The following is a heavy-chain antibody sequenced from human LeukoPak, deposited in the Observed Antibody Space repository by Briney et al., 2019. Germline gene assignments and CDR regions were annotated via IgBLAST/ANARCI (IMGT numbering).Heavy chain of an antibody. Sequence: SGPALVKPTQTLTLTCTFSGFSLSTSGMCVSWIRQPPGKALEWLARIDWDDDKYYSTSLKPRLTISKDTFKNQVVLTMTNMDPVDTATYYCARILSHDYGAGFDYGGQGTLVTVSS. D-gene: IGHD4-17*01. V-gene: IGHV2-70*11. CDR1: GFSLSTSGMC. CDR2: IDWDDDK. CDR3: ARILSHDYGAGFDY. J-gene: IGHJ4*02.